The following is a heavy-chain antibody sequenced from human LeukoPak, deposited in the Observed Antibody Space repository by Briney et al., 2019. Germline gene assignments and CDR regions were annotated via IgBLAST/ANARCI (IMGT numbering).Heavy chain of an antibody. CDR3: ARDRSLGGPHIDY. CDR1: GFTFSSYS. J-gene: IGHJ4*02. V-gene: IGHV3-21*01. D-gene: IGHD3-16*01. Sequence: GGSLRLSCAASGFTFSSYSMNWVRQAPGKGLEWVSSISSSSSYIYYADSVKGRFTISRDNAKNSLYLQMNSLRAEDTAVYYCARDRSLGGPHIDYWGQGTLVTVSS. CDR2: ISSSSSYI.